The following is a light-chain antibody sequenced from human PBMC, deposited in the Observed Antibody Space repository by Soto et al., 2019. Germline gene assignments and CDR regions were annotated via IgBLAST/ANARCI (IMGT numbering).Light chain of an antibody. CDR3: QQYNNWPPLT. J-gene: IGKJ4*01. Sequence: DIVMTQSPLSLSVTPGEPATLSCRASQSVGSNLAWFQQKPGQAPRLLISGASTRATGIPARFSGSGSGTEFTLTISSLQSEDFAVYYCQQYNNWPPLTFGGGTKVDIK. CDR2: GAS. V-gene: IGKV3-15*01. CDR1: QSVGSN.